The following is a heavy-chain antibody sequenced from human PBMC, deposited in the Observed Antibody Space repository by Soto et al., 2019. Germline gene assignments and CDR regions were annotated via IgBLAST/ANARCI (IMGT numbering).Heavy chain of an antibody. D-gene: IGHD5-12*01. CDR1: GGTFSSYA. CDR3: AKDEAHSGYDWAFDY. CDR2: ISGSGGST. Sequence: GGSLRLSCAASGGTFSSYAMSWVRQATGKGLEWVSAISGSGGSTYYADSVKGRFTISRDNSKNTLYLQMNSLRAEDTAVYYCAKDEAHSGYDWAFDYWGQGTLVTVSS. V-gene: IGHV3-23*01. J-gene: IGHJ4*02.